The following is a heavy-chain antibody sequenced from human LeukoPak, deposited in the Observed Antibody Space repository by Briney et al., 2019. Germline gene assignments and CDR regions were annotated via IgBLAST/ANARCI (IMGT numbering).Heavy chain of an antibody. CDR3: ARDRPLGTAFDI. CDR1: GGSISSGGYE. Sequence: PSETLSLTCTVAGGSISSGGYEWGWIRQPRGKGLEWIGEMYDSGSTYYNPSLKSRVTISVDRSKNQFSLKLSSVTAADTAVYYCARDRPLGTAFDIWGQGTMVTVSS. D-gene: IGHD7-27*01. CDR2: MYDSGST. V-gene: IGHV4-39*07. J-gene: IGHJ3*02.